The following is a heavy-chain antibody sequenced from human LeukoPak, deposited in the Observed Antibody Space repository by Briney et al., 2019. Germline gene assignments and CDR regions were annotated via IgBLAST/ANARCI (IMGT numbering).Heavy chain of an antibody. CDR1: GGSISNYY. D-gene: IGHD2-2*01. J-gene: IGHJ5*02. CDR2: IYYSGST. V-gene: IGHV4-59*08. Sequence: SSETLSLTCTVSGGSISNYYWTWIRQPPGKGLEWIGYIYYSGSTYYNPSLKSRVTISIDTSRNQFSLKLTSVTAADTAVYYYARRVTEGIPVNEGNWFDPWGQGTLVTVSS. CDR3: ARRVTEGIPVNEGNWFDP.